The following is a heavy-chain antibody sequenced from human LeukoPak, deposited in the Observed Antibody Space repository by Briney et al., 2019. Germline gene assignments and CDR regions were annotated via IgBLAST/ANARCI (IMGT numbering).Heavy chain of an antibody. Sequence: ASVKVSCKASGYTFTRYDIYWVRQAPGQGLEWMGWTNPASGNTGFPKKFQARVTMTRNTSLSTAYMELSSLRSEDTAVYYCARGLRLPVSATGVLDSWGQGTLVTVSS. J-gene: IGHJ4*02. V-gene: IGHV1-8*01. D-gene: IGHD7-27*01. CDR2: TNPASGNT. CDR1: GYTFTRYD. CDR3: ARGLRLPVSATGVLDS.